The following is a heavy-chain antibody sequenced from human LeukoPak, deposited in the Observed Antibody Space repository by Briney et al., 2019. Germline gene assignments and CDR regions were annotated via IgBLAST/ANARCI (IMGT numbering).Heavy chain of an antibody. CDR3: ARDHPARWDH. CDR1: GGSISSYY. Sequence: SETLSLTCTVSGGSISSYYWSWIRQPPGKGLEWIGYIYYSGTTKYNPSLQSRVTISVDTSKNQFSLKLTSVTAADTAIYYCARDHPARWDHWGQGTLVTVSS. V-gene: IGHV4-59*01. CDR2: IYYSGTT. J-gene: IGHJ4*02. D-gene: IGHD2-15*01.